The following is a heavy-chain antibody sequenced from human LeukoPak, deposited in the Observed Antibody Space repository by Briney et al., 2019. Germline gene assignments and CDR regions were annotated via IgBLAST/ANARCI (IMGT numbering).Heavy chain of an antibody. CDR3: ARRTLEGWLGILGFDY. Sequence: ASVKVSCKASGYTFTGYYMHWVRQAPGQGLEWMGWINPNSGGTNYAQKFQGRVTMTRDTSISTAYMELSRLRSDDTAVYYCARRTLEGWLGILGFDYWGQGTLVTASS. D-gene: IGHD2/OR15-2a*01. CDR2: INPNSGGT. V-gene: IGHV1-2*02. J-gene: IGHJ4*02. CDR1: GYTFTGYY.